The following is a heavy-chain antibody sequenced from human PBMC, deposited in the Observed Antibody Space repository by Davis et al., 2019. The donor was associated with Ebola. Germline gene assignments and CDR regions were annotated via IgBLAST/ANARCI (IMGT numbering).Heavy chain of an antibody. CDR1: GYTFTNYG. CDR2: INPHNNNT. V-gene: IGHV1-18*04. CDR3: ARAQFPTTSDH. J-gene: IGHJ4*02. Sequence: ASVKVSCKASGYTFTNYGITWVRQAPGQGLEWMGWINPHNNNTNYAQNVQGRVTMTTDTSTSTAYMEVGSLRSDDTAVYYCARAQFPTTSDHWGPGTLVTVSS. D-gene: IGHD1-1*01.